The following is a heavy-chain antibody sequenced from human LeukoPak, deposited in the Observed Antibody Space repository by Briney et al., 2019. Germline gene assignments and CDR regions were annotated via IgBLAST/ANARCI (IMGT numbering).Heavy chain of an antibody. Sequence: GGSLRLSCAASGFTFSSYAMHWVRQAPGKGQEYVSAISSNGGSTYYANSVEGSFTISRDNSKNTLYLQMGSLRAEDMAVYYCARMFYGDYSYYFDYWGQGTLVTVSS. CDR1: GFTFSSYA. V-gene: IGHV3-64*01. D-gene: IGHD4-17*01. CDR2: ISSNGGST. J-gene: IGHJ4*02. CDR3: ARMFYGDYSYYFDY.